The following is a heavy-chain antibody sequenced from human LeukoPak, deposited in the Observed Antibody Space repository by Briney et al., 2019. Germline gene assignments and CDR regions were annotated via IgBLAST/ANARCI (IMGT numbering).Heavy chain of an antibody. CDR3: AVLYYYDRSGYFDY. J-gene: IGHJ4*02. V-gene: IGHV4-59*08. CDR1: GGSISSYY. D-gene: IGHD3-22*01. CDR2: IYYSGST. Sequence: SETLSLTCTVCGGSISSYYWSWIRHPPCQGLEWIGYIYYSGSTNYNPSLKSPVTISVDPSKHHFSLKLSSVTAADTAVYYCAVLYYYDRSGYFDYWGQGTLVTVSS.